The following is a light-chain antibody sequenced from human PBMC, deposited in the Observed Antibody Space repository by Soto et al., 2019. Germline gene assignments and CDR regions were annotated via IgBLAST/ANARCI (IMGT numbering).Light chain of an antibody. CDR2: AAS. CDR1: QGIGSW. Sequence: DIQMTQSPSSLSASVGDRVSITCRASQGIGSWVAWYQQKPGKGPKSLIFAASSLESGVSSRFSVSGSGTDFTLTIDSLHPEDSATDYCQQYHTYPLSFGGGTKVESK. CDR3: QQYHTYPLS. V-gene: IGKV1D-16*01. J-gene: IGKJ4*01.